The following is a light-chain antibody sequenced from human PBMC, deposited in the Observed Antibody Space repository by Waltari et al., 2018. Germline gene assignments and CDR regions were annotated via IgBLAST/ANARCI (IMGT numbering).Light chain of an antibody. CDR3: QTGGHGTWV. CDR2: IKSDGSH. Sequence: QAPQERPLYLVNIKSDGSHSKGDGIPDRFSGSSSGTGRYLTISSLQSEDEADYYCQTGGHGTWVFGRGTKLTVL. J-gene: IGLJ3*02. V-gene: IGLV4-69*01.